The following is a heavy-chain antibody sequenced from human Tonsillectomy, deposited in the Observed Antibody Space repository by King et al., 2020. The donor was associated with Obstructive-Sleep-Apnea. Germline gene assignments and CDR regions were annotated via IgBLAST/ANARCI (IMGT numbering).Heavy chain of an antibody. CDR3: ARATAGSTVSGGLDP. J-gene: IGHJ5*02. CDR1: GFTFSNHW. CDR2: IKQDGSEK. V-gene: IGHV3-7*03. D-gene: IGHD4-11*01. Sequence: VQLVESGGGLVQPGGSLRLSCAASGFTFSNHWMSWVRQAPGKGLEWVANIKQDGSEKFYVDSVKGRFIISRDNAKNSLVLQMNSLRAEDTAVYYCARATAGSTVSGGLDPWGQGTLVTVSS.